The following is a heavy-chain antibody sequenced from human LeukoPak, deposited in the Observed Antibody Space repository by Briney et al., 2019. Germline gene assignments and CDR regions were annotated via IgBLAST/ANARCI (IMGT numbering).Heavy chain of an antibody. CDR3: ARVGSSGRWFDY. V-gene: IGHV4-31*03. J-gene: IGHJ4*02. CDR2: IYYSGST. CDR1: GGSISSGGYY. Sequence: SETLSLTCTVSGGSISSGGYYWSWIRQHAGKGLEWIGYIYYSGSTYYNPSLKSRVTISVDTSKNQFSLKLSSVTAADTAVYYCARVGSSGRWFDYWGQGTLVTVSS. D-gene: IGHD6-19*01.